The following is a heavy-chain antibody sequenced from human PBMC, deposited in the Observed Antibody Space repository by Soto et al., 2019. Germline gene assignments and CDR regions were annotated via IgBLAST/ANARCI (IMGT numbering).Heavy chain of an antibody. V-gene: IGHV3-30*18. D-gene: IGHD6-13*01. Sequence: GGSLRLSCAASGFTFSSYGMHWVRQAPGKGLEWVAVISYDGSNKYYADSVKGRFTISRDNSKNTLYLQMNSLRAEDTAVYYCAKASYSSSWPTFDYWGQGTLVTVSS. J-gene: IGHJ4*02. CDR3: AKASYSSSWPTFDY. CDR1: GFTFSSYG. CDR2: ISYDGSNK.